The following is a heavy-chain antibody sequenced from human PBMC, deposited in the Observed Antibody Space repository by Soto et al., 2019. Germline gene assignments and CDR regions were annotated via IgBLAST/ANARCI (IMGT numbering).Heavy chain of an antibody. Sequence: GGSLRLSCAASEFTVSSNYMSWVRQAPGKGLEWVSVIYSGGSTYYADSVKGRFTISRDNSKNTLYLQMNSLRAEDTAVYYCARGGPTGRFYFDYWGQGTLVTVSS. D-gene: IGHD3-3*01. V-gene: IGHV3-53*01. CDR3: ARGGPTGRFYFDY. J-gene: IGHJ4*02. CDR2: IYSGGST. CDR1: EFTVSSNY.